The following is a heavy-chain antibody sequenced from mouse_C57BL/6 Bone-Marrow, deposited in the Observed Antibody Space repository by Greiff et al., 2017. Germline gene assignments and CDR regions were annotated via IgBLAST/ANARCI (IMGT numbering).Heavy chain of an antibody. J-gene: IGHJ1*03. CDR3: ARGRLWLRLLWYFDV. Sequence: QVQLQQPGAELVKPGASVKMSCKASGYTFTSYWITWVKQRPGQGLEWIGDLYPGSGSTKYNEKFKSKATLTLDTSSSTAYMQLSSLTSVDSAVYYCARGRLWLRLLWYFDVWGTGTTVTVTS. CDR2: LYPGSGST. D-gene: IGHD2-2*01. CDR1: GYTFTSYW. V-gene: IGHV1-55*01.